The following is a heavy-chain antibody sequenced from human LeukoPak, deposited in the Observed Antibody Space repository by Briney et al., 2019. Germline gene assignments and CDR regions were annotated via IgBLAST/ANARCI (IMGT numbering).Heavy chain of an antibody. V-gene: IGHV3-23*01. Sequence: PGGSLRLSCAASGFSFSSYAMTWARQAPVKGLEWVSAISGDGTRTYYADSVKGRFTISRDNSKNTLYLEMSSLRVEDTAIYYCVGDPPNSGYAFQVWGHGTVVTVSS. J-gene: IGHJ3*01. CDR1: GFSFSSYA. CDR3: VGDPPNSGYAFQV. CDR2: ISGDGTRT. D-gene: IGHD3-22*01.